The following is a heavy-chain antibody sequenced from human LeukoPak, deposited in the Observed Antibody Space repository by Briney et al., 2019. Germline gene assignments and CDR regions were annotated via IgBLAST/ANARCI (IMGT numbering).Heavy chain of an antibody. D-gene: IGHD3-10*01. CDR2: IYYSGST. CDR1: GGSISSSSYY. Sequence: SETLSLTCTVSGGSISSSSYYWGWIRQPPGKGLEWIGSIYYSGSTYYNPSLKSRVTISVDTSKNQFSLKLSSVTAADTAVYYCARLWFGEKGGDWFDPWGQGTLVTVSS. V-gene: IGHV4-39*01. CDR3: ARLWFGEKGGDWFDP. J-gene: IGHJ5*02.